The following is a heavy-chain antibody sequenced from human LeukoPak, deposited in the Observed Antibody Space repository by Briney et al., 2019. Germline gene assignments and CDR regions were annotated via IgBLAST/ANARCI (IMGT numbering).Heavy chain of an antibody. CDR3: ARADY. J-gene: IGHJ4*02. Sequence: PGGSLRLSCAASGFTFSNYAITWIRQAPGKGLEWVSSTSGSGHNTYYADSVQGRFTISRDNSKNSLYLQMNSLRAEDTAVYYCARADYWGQGTLVTVSS. CDR1: GFTFSNYA. V-gene: IGHV3-23*01. CDR2: TSGSGHNT.